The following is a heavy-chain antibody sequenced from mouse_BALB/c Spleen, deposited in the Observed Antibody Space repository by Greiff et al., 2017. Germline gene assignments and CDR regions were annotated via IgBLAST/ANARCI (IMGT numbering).Heavy chain of an antibody. V-gene: IGHV14-3*02. J-gene: IGHJ4*01. CDR2: IDPANGNT. CDR3: ARTPFYCGNYYYAMDY. D-gene: IGHD2-1*01. CDR1: GFNIKDYY. Sequence: EVQLQQSGAELVRSGASVKLSCTASGFNIKDYYMHWVKQRPEQGLEWIGRIDPANGNTKYDPKFQGKATITADTSSNTAYLQLSSLTSEDTAVYYCARTPFYCGNYYYAMDYWGQGTSVTVSS.